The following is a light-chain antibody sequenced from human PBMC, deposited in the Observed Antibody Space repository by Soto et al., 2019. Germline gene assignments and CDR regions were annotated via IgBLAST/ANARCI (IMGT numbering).Light chain of an antibody. CDR2: GAS. J-gene: IGKJ4*01. V-gene: IGKV3-15*01. Sequence: EIVMTQSPATLSVSPGERATLSCRASQSVSSNLAWYQQKPGQAPRLLIYGASTRATGIPARFSGSGSGTEFTLTISSLQSEDFATYYCQQYHTWPVTFGGGTKVDIK. CDR1: QSVSSN. CDR3: QQYHTWPVT.